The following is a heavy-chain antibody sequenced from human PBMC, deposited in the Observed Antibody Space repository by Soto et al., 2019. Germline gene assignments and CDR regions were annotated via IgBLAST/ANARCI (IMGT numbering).Heavy chain of an antibody. D-gene: IGHD3-10*01. J-gene: IGHJ5*02. CDR1: GYTFTGYY. CDR3: ARSGGGNYYGSGRDQNWFDP. V-gene: IGHV1-2*04. CDR2: INPNSGGT. Sequence: ASVKVSCKASGYTFTGYYMHWVRQAPGQGLEWMGWINPNSGGTNYAQKFQGWVTMTRDTSISTAYMELSRLRSDDTAVYYCARSGGGNYYGSGRDQNWFDPWGQGTLVTVSS.